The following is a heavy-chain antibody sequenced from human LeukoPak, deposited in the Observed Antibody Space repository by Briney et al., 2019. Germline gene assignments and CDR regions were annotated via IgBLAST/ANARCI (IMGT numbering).Heavy chain of an antibody. CDR3: ARKGRVSSGWYADY. CDR1: GFTFSNAW. V-gene: IGHV3-21*01. D-gene: IGHD6-19*01. J-gene: IGHJ4*02. Sequence: RGSLRLSCAASGFTFSNAWMNWVRQAPGKGLEWVSSISSSSSYIYYADSVKGRFTISRDNAKNSLYLQMNSLRAEDTAVYYCARKGRVSSGWYADYWGQGTLVTVSS. CDR2: ISSSSSYI.